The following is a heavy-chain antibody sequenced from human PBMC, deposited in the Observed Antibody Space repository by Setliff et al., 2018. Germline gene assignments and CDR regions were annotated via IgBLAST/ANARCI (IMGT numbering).Heavy chain of an antibody. CDR3: AREGSPHVGAAFDI. CDR2: IIPIFGTA. D-gene: IGHD4-17*01. Sequence: VASVMVSCKASGGTFSSYAISWVRQAPGQGLEWMGGIIPIFGTANYAQKFQGRVTITADESTSTAYMELSSLGSEDTAVYYCAREGSPHVGAAFDIWGQGTMVTVSS. CDR1: GGTFSSYA. J-gene: IGHJ3*02. V-gene: IGHV1-69*13.